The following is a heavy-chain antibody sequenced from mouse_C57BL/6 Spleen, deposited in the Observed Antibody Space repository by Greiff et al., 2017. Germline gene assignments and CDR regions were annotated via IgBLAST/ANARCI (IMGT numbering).Heavy chain of an antibody. J-gene: IGHJ3*01. Sequence: VQLQQSGAELVRPGASVKLSCTASGFNIKDYNMHWVKQRPEQSLEWIGRIDPEDGATGYAPKFQGKATLTADTSSNTAYLQLSSRTSEDTAVYYCTSGYDGAWFAYWGQGTLVTVSA. CDR3: TSGYDGAWFAY. V-gene: IGHV14-1*01. CDR2: IDPEDGAT. CDR1: GFNIKDYN. D-gene: IGHD2-2*01.